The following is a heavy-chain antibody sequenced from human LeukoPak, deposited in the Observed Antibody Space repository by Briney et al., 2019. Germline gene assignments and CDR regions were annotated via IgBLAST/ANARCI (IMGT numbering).Heavy chain of an antibody. D-gene: IGHD6-13*01. CDR2: TRNKANSYTT. Sequence: PGGSLRLSCAASGSTFSDHYMDWVRQAPGKGLEWVGRTRNKANSYTTEYAASVKGRFTISRDDSKNSLYLQMNSLKTEGTAVYYCARGIAAAGNLFFDYWGQGTLVTVSS. CDR1: GSTFSDHY. V-gene: IGHV3-72*01. J-gene: IGHJ4*02. CDR3: ARGIAAAGNLFFDY.